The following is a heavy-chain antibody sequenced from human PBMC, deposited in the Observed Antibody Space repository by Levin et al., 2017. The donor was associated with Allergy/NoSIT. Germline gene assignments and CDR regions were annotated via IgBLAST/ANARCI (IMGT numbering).Heavy chain of an antibody. J-gene: IGHJ4*02. V-gene: IGHV4-30-4*01. CDR2: IYYSGST. D-gene: IGHD2-8*01. Sequence: SQTLSLTCTVSGGSISSGDYYWSWIRQPPGKGLEWIGYIYYSGSTYYNPSLKSRVTISVDTSKNQFSLKLSSVTAADTAVYYCARGGIVLMVYEYWGQGTLVTVSS. CDR1: GGSISSGDYY. CDR3: ARGGIVLMVYEY.